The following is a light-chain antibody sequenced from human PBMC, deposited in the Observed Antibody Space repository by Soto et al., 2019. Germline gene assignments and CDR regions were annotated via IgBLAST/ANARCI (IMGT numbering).Light chain of an antibody. CDR3: MQDLQTPT. CDR2: LAS. J-gene: IGKJ3*01. CDR1: QSLLHSNVNNY. V-gene: IGKV2-28*01. Sequence: DIVMTQSPLSLPVTPGEPASISCRSSQSLLHSNVNNYLDWYLQKPGQSPQLLIYLASNRASGVPCRFSGSGSGTDSTLKISRVEAEYVGVYYCMQDLQTPTFGPRTKVDIK.